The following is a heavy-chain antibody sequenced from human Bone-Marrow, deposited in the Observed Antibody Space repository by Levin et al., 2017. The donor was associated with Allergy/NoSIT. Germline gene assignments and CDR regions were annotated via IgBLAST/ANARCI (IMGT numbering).Heavy chain of an antibody. CDR1: GFTFSSYG. CDR3: ARGGNYDSSGTSYYYYGMDV. CDR2: IWYDGSNK. J-gene: IGHJ6*02. V-gene: IGHV3-33*01. Sequence: GGSLRLSCAASGFTFSSYGMHWVRQAPGKGLEWVAVIWYDGSNKYYADSVKGRFTISRDNSKNTLYLQMNSLRAEDTAVYYCARGGNYDSSGTSYYYYGMDVWGQGTTVTVSS. D-gene: IGHD3-22*01.